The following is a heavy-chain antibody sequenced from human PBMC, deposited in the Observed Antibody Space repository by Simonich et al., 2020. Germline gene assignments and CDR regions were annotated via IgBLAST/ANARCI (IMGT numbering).Heavy chain of an antibody. CDR2: IKQEGSEK. CDR3: ARDGLGTAYYYYMDV. J-gene: IGHJ6*03. V-gene: IGHV3-7*01. CDR1: GFTFSSYW. D-gene: IGHD7-27*01. Sequence: EVQLVESGGGLVQPGGSLRLSCAASGFTFSSYWLSWVRQAPGKGLEWVANIKQEGSEKYYVDSVKGGFTTARDNAKNSRYLQMNSLRAEDTAVYYCARDGLGTAYYYYMDVWGKGTTVTVSS.